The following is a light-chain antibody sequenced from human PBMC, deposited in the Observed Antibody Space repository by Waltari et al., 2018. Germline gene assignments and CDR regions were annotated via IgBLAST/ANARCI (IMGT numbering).Light chain of an antibody. Sequence: QSALTQPRSVSGSPGQSLTLSCTGTNSDVGAYNYVPWYQQRPGKAPKLVLCDVDKRPSGFPDRFSGSKAGNTASLTISGLQADDEADYYCCSYAGRYTSVFGGGTKVTVL. J-gene: IGLJ2*01. V-gene: IGLV2-11*01. CDR1: NSDVGAYNY. CDR2: DVD. CDR3: CSYAGRYTSV.